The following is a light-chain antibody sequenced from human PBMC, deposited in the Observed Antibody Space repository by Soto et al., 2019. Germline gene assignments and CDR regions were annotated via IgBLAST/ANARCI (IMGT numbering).Light chain of an antibody. J-gene: IGKJ1*01. CDR3: QQRSNWPPGT. CDR2: DAS. V-gene: IGKV3-11*01. Sequence: EIVLTQSPATLSSSPGERATLSCRASQSVSSYLAWYQQKPGQAPRLLIYDASNRATGIPARFSGSGSGTDFPLAISSLEPEDFAVYSCQQRSNWPPGTFGRRTSVDI. CDR1: QSVSSY.